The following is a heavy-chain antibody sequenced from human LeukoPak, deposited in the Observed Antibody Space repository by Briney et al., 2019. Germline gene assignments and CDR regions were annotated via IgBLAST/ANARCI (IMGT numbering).Heavy chain of an antibody. CDR3: ARDTAMVYWYFDL. D-gene: IGHD5-18*01. CDR1: GFTFSSYW. CDR2: INSDGGST. Sequence: GGSLRLSCAASGFTFSSYWMHWVRQAPGKGLVWVSRINSDGGSTSYADSVKGRFTISRDNAKNTLYLQMNSLRAEDTAVYYCARDTAMVYWYFDLWGRGTLVTVSS. V-gene: IGHV3-74*01. J-gene: IGHJ2*01.